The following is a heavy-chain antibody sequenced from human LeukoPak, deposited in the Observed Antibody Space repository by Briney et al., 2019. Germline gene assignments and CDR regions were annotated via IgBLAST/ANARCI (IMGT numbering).Heavy chain of an antibody. J-gene: IGHJ6*02. CDR3: ARHASYSGSYYYYYGMDV. Sequence: SETLSLTCTVSGGSISSYYWSWIRQPPGKGLEWIGYIYYSGSTNYNPSLKSRATISVDTSKNQFSLKLSSVTPADTAVYYCARHASYSGSYYYYYGMDVWGQGTTVTVSS. CDR1: GGSISSYY. V-gene: IGHV4-59*08. CDR2: IYYSGST. D-gene: IGHD1-26*01.